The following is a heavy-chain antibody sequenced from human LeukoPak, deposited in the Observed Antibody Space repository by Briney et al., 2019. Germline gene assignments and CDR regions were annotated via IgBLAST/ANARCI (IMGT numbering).Heavy chain of an antibody. D-gene: IGHD3-9*01. CDR2: IYYSGST. CDR1: GGSISSSSYY. Sequence: AETLSLTCTVSGGSISSSSYYWGWHRQPPGTGREWIGNIYYSGSTYDNPSLKSRVTISVDTSKNHFSLKLRSVTAADTAVYYCAKDSRLGRDGMYYYGMDVWGQGTTVTVSS. CDR3: AKDSRLGRDGMYYYGMDV. J-gene: IGHJ6*02. V-gene: IGHV4-39*02.